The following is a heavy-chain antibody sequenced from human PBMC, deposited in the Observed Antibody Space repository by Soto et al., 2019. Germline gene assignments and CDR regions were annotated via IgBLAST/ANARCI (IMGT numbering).Heavy chain of an antibody. CDR1: GGSFSGYY. V-gene: IGHV4-34*01. J-gene: IGHJ5*02. CDR2: INHSGST. D-gene: IGHD3-10*01. Sequence: SETLSLTCAVYGGSFSGYYWTWIRQPPGTGLEWIGEINHSGSTNYNPSLKSRVTISVDTSKNQFSLKLTSVTAADTAVYYCASEMSSWFGELLYGPTGFDPWGQGTLVTVSS. CDR3: ASEMSSWFGELLYGPTGFDP.